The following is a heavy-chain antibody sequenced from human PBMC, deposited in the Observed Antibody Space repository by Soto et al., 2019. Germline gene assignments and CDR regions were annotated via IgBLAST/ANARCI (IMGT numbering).Heavy chain of an antibody. Sequence: EVQLVESGGGLVKSGGSLRLSCTASGFTFNNYSMNWVRQAPGKGLEWVSSISRTSNYIFYADSVRGRFTISRDNGKNSLFLQMTSLRADDTAVYYCARRSPGVWAYWGQGTLVTVSS. CDR1: GFTFNNYS. CDR3: ARRSPGVWAY. V-gene: IGHV3-21*01. D-gene: IGHD3-10*01. CDR2: ISRTSNYI. J-gene: IGHJ4*02.